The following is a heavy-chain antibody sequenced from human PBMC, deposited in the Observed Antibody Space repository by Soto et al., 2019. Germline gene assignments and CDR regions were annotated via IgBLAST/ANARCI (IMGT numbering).Heavy chain of an antibody. V-gene: IGHV4-39*01. J-gene: IGHJ4*02. CDR2: IRYGGDA. Sequence: SETLSLTCAVSGGSISSSNFYWGWFRQPPGRGLEWIGSIRYGGDASYNPSLKSRVTISIDTSKNQFSLSLRSVTAADTAIYYCVKDASCYSCGAWGQGAPVTVSS. CDR1: GGSISSSNFY. D-gene: IGHD2-15*01. CDR3: VKDASCYSCGA.